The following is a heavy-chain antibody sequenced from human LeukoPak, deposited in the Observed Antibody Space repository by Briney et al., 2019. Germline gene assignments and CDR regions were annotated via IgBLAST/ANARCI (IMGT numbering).Heavy chain of an antibody. CDR2: IYYSGST. V-gene: IGHV4-59*01. Sequence: PSETLSLTCTVSGGSISSYYWSWIRQPPGKGLEWIGYIYYSGSTNYNPSLKSRVTISVDTSKNQFSLKLSSVTAADTAVYYCARDQIRYGSGSYSGYYYYGMDVWGQGTTVTVSS. CDR3: ARDQIRYGSGSYSGYYYYGMDV. D-gene: IGHD3-10*01. J-gene: IGHJ6*02. CDR1: GGSISSYY.